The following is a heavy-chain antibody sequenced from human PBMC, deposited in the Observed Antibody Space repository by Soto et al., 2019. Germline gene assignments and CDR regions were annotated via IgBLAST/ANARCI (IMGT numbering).Heavy chain of an antibody. Sequence: GGSLILSCAASGFPFVNFAMSWVRQAPGKGLEWVSTISGSGDFTFYADSVRGRFTVSRDNSMDTLSLQMNDLRAEDTAIYYCAKAGDTGNHYFDRWGQGTLVTVSS. CDR2: ISGSGDFT. CDR1: GFPFVNFA. V-gene: IGHV3-23*01. CDR3: AKAGDTGNHYFDR. D-gene: IGHD5-18*01. J-gene: IGHJ4*02.